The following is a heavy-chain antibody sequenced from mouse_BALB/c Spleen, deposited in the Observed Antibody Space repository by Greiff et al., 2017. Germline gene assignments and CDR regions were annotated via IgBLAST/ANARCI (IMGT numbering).Heavy chain of an antibody. D-gene: IGHD3-1*01. CDR3: ARGYRAMDY. CDR2: ISTYYGDA. J-gene: IGHJ4*01. CDR1: GYTFTDYA. Sequence: VQLQQSGAELVRPGVSVKISCKGSGYTFTDYAMHWVKQSHAKSLEWIGVISTYYGDASYNQKFKGKATMTVDKSSSTAYMELARLTSEDSAIYYCARGYRAMDYWGQGTSVTVSS. V-gene: IGHV1S137*01.